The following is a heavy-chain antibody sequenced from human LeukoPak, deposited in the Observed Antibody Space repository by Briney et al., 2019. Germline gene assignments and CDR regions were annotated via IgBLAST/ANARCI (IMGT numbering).Heavy chain of an antibody. CDR1: GFAFSRYA. V-gene: IGHV3-30*09. Sequence: GGSLRLSCAASGFAFSRYAMTWVRQAPGKGLEWVAFISYDGSNKYYAASVKGRFAISRDNSKNTLYLEMNSLRAEDMAAYYCARSPGGWYFDYWGQGTLVTVSS. CDR3: ARSPGGWYFDY. D-gene: IGHD6-19*01. CDR2: ISYDGSNK. J-gene: IGHJ4*02.